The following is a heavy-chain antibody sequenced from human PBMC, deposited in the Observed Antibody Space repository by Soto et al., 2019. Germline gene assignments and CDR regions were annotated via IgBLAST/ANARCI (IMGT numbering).Heavy chain of an antibody. V-gene: IGHV3-20*04. CDR1: GFIFDDYG. CDR3: VSGRIGSRITVTGEFDN. Sequence: EVQLVESGGGVERPGGSLRLSCVGSGFIFDDYGMYWVRQAPGKGLEWVSGISYNGDTTAYVDSVKGRFTISRDNAKNSLYLQMNSLRVEDMALYYCVSGRIGSRITVTGEFDNWGQGTLVTVSS. D-gene: IGHD6-19*01. J-gene: IGHJ4*02. CDR2: ISYNGDTT.